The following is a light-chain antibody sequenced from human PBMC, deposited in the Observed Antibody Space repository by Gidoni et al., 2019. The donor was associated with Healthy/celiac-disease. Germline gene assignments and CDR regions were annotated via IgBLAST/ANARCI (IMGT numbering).Light chain of an antibody. CDR1: SSNIGSNY. V-gene: IGLV1-47*02. J-gene: IGLJ2*01. CDR2: SNN. Sequence: SVLTQPPSASGTPGPGVTISCSGSSSNIGSNYVFWYQQPPGTAPNLLIYSNNQRPSGVPDRFSGSKSGTSASLAISGLRSEDEADYYCAAWDDSLSGVVFGGGTKLTVL. CDR3: AAWDDSLSGVV.